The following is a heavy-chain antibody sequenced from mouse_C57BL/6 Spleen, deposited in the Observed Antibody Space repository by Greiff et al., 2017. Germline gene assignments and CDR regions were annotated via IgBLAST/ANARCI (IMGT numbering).Heavy chain of an antibody. V-gene: IGHV1-19*01. D-gene: IGHD1-1*01. Sequence: VQLQQSGPVLVKPGASVKMSCKASGYTFTDYYMNWVKQSHGKSLEWIGVINPYNGGTSYNQKFKGKDTLTVDKSSSTAYMELNSLASEDSAVYYCASPYDYGSGYVGLVYYAMDYWGKGTSVTVSS. CDR3: ASPYDYGSGYVGLVYYAMDY. CDR2: INPYNGGT. CDR1: GYTFTDYY. J-gene: IGHJ4*01.